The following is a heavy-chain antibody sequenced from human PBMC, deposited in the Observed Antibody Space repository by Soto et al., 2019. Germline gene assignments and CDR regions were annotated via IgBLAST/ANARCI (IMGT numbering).Heavy chain of an antibody. CDR3: AHSVRFGESKGYYYGMDV. CDR1: GFSLSTSGVG. D-gene: IGHD3-10*01. Sequence: QITLKESGPTLAKPTQTLTLTCTFSGFSLSTSGVGVGWIRQPPGKALEWLALIYWDDDKRYSPSLKSRLTITKDTSKNQVVLTITNMDPVDTATYYCAHSVRFGESKGYYYGMDVWGQGTTVTVSS. CDR2: IYWDDDK. J-gene: IGHJ6*02. V-gene: IGHV2-5*02.